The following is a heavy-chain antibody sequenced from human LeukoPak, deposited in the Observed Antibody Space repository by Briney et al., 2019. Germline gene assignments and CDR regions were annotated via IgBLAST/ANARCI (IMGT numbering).Heavy chain of an antibody. Sequence: GGSLRLSCEASGFTFRSYAMNWVRQAPGKGLEYVSALNSNGGSTYYAKSVKGRFTISRDNSKNTLYLQMGSLRAEDMAVYYCARVYSYGYSGYYYYMDVWGKGTTVTISS. D-gene: IGHD5-18*01. J-gene: IGHJ6*03. CDR1: GFTFRSYA. CDR2: LNSNGGST. CDR3: ARVYSYGYSGYYYYMDV. V-gene: IGHV3-64*01.